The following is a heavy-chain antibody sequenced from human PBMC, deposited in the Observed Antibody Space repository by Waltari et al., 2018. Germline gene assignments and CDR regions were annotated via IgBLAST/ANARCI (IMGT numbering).Heavy chain of an antibody. D-gene: IGHD6-6*01. CDR2: ISSRLNTI. CDR1: GFTFSNYE. Sequence: VQLVESGGGVVQPGGSLRLPCDASGFTFSNYEMNWVRQAPGKGLEWIASISSRLNTIYYADSVKGRFTISRDNAKNSLHLQMNSLRAEDTAVYYCATRYGSSSMDYWGQGTLVTVSS. CDR3: ATRYGSSSMDY. V-gene: IGHV3-48*03. J-gene: IGHJ4*02.